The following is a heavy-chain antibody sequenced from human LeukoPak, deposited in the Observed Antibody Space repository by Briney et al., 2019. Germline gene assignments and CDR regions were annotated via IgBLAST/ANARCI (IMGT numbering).Heavy chain of an antibody. CDR1: GGSFSGYY. Sequence: PSETLSLTCAVYGGSFSGYYWSWIRQPPGKGLEWIGEINHSGSTNYNPSLKSRVTISVDTSKNQFSLKLSSVTAADTAVYYCARGLTGTHNYYYYMDVWGKGTTVTVSS. J-gene: IGHJ6*03. D-gene: IGHD1-20*01. V-gene: IGHV4-34*01. CDR3: ARGLTGTHNYYYYMDV. CDR2: INHSGST.